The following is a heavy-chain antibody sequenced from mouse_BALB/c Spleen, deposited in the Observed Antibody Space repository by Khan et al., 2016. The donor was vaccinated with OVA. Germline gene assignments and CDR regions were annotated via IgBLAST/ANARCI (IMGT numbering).Heavy chain of an antibody. CDR1: GYSFTGYF. J-gene: IGHJ2*01. CDR3: ARVYRSDFDY. V-gene: IGHV1-20*02. Sequence: IQLVQFGPELVKPGASVKISCKASGYSFTGYFMNWVMQSHGKSLEWIGRINPHVGETLFNPKFKGKATLTVDESSSTAHMELRSLASEDSAVYYCARVYRSDFDYWGQGTTLTVSS. D-gene: IGHD1-1*01. CDR2: INPHVGET.